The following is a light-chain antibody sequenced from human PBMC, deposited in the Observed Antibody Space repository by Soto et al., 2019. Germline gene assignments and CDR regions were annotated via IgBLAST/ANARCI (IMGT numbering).Light chain of an antibody. CDR1: QSINTY. J-gene: IGKJ5*01. Sequence: ETVLTQSPATLSLTPGEGATLSCRASQSINTYLAWYQQKPGQAPRLLIYDGSKRATGIPARFSGSGSGTNFTLTISSLEPEDFAVYYCQQRRSWQVTFGQGTRLEI. V-gene: IGKV3D-11*02. CDR2: DGS. CDR3: QQRRSWQVT.